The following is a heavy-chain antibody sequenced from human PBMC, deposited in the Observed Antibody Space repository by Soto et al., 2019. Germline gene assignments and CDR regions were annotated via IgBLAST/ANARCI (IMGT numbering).Heavy chain of an antibody. CDR2: INPGTGRT. V-gene: IGHV1-46*02. CDR3: AREIVVVGGDYYRGTDV. CDR1: RYTFKSHY. D-gene: IGHD3-22*01. J-gene: IGHJ6*02. Sequence: QVQLVQSGAEVRKPGASVKVSCKASRYTFKSHYIHWLRQAPGQGLEWLGVINPGTGRTTYAQGFLVRVIMVGDTSTSTVNMDLSSLRSEDTAVYYCAREIVVVGGDYYRGTDVWGQGNTVTVSS.